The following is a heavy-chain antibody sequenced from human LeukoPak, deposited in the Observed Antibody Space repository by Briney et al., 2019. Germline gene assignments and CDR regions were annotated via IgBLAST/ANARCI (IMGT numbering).Heavy chain of an antibody. Sequence: GGSLRLSCAASGFTFSSYAMSWVRQAPGKGLEWVSAISGSGGSTHYADSVKGRFNISRDNSKNTLYLQMNSLRAEDTAVYYCAKEPCGLRCFFDYWGQGTLVTVSS. D-gene: IGHD4-17*01. CDR2: ISGSGGST. CDR1: GFTFSSYA. J-gene: IGHJ4*02. CDR3: AKEPCGLRCFFDY. V-gene: IGHV3-23*01.